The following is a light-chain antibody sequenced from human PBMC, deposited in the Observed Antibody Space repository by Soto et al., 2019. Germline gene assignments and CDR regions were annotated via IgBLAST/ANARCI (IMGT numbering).Light chain of an antibody. CDR1: QSVSSSY. CDR2: GAS. Sequence: EIVLTQSPGTLSLSPGERATLSFRASQSVSSSYLAWYQQKPGQAPRLLIYGASSRATGIPARFSGSGSGTDFTLTISSLEPEDFAVYYCQQRSNWLSITFGQGTRLEIK. J-gene: IGKJ5*01. CDR3: QQRSNWLSIT. V-gene: IGKV3D-20*02.